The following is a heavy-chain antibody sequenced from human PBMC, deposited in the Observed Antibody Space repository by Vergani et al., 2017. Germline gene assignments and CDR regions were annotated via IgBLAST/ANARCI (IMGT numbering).Heavy chain of an antibody. D-gene: IGHD2-2*01. CDR1: GFTFSSYA. Sequence: EVQLLESGGGLVQPGGSLRLSCAASGFTFSSYAMSWVRQAPGKGLEWVSSISSSSSYIYYADSVKGRFTISRDNAKNSLYLQMNSLRAEDTAVYYCARGPQYSVVPAAIYYYYYMDVWGKGTTVTVSS. J-gene: IGHJ6*03. CDR2: ISSSSSYI. CDR3: ARGPQYSVVPAAIYYYYYMDV. V-gene: IGHV3-21*01.